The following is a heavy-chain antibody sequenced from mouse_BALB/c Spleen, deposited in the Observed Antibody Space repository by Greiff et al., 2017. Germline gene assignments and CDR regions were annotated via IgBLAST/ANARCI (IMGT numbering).Heavy chain of an antibody. Sequence: EVQVVESGAELVKPGASVKLSCTASGFNIKDTYMHWVKQRPEQGLEWIGRIDPANGNTKYDPKFQGKATITADTSSNTAYLQLSSLTSEDTAVYYCARAWDGSFDYWGQGTTLTVSS. V-gene: IGHV14-3*02. CDR3: ARAWDGSFDY. J-gene: IGHJ2*01. CDR2: IDPANGNT. D-gene: IGHD4-1*01. CDR1: GFNIKDTY.